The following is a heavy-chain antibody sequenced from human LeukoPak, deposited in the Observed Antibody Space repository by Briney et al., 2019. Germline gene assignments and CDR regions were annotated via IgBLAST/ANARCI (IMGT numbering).Heavy chain of an antibody. V-gene: IGHV3-21*01. CDR3: ARDRYSTSLDAFDI. CDR2: VSPSSSYI. CDR1: GFTFSTYN. D-gene: IGHD6-13*01. J-gene: IGHJ3*02. Sequence: PGGSLRLSCAASGFTFSTYNINWVRQVPGKGLEWVSSVSPSSSYIYYADSVKGQFTISRDNAKNSLYLQMNSLRAEDTAVYYCARDRYSTSLDAFDIWGQGTMVTVSS.